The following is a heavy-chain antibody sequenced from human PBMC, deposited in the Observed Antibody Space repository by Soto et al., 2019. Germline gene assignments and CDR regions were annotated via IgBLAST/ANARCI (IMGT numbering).Heavy chain of an antibody. V-gene: IGHV1-69*13. CDR2: IIPIFGTA. CDR1: GGTFSSYA. Sequence: ASVKVSCTASGGTFSSYAISWVRQAPGQGLEWMGGIIPIFGTANYAQKFQGRVTITADESTSTAYMELSSLRSEDTAVYYCARAYYYDSSGYYYDYWGQGTLVTVSS. CDR3: ARAYYYDSSGYYYDY. J-gene: IGHJ4*02. D-gene: IGHD3-22*01.